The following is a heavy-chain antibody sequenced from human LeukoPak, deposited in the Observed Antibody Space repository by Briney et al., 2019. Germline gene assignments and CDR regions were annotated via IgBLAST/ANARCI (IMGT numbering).Heavy chain of an antibody. CDR2: VSSSSSYI. D-gene: IGHD2-2*01. V-gene: IGHV3-21*01. CDR1: GFTFSSYS. CDR3: ARDRPAAMGGRWFDP. J-gene: IGHJ5*02. Sequence: GGSLRLSCAASGFTFSSYSMNGVRQAPGKGLEWVSSVSSSSSYIYYADSVKGRFTISRDNAKNSLYLQMNSLRAEDTAVYYCARDRPAAMGGRWFDPWGQGTLVTVSS.